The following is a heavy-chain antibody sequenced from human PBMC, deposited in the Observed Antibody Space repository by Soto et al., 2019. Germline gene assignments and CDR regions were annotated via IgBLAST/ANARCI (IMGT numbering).Heavy chain of an antibody. CDR3: ARDSLAQTLNYFFHMDV. V-gene: IGHV1-46*01. CDR1: GYTFTNYF. J-gene: IGHJ6*02. Sequence: ASVKGYCKRAGYTFTNYFIHWVLKATGQGLEWMGIINPSGGSTRYAQKFQGRVTMTRDTSTSTVYMELSSLRSGDTAVYYCARDSLAQTLNYFFHMDVWGQGTTVPVSS. CDR2: INPSGGST.